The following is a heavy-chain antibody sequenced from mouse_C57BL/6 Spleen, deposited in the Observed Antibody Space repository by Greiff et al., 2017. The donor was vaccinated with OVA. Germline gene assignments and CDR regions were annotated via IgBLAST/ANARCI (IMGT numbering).Heavy chain of an antibody. Sequence: EVNVVESEGGLVQPGSSMKLSCTASGFTFSDYYMAWVRQVPEKGLEWVANINYDGSSTYYLDSLKSRFIISRDNAKNILYLQMSSLKSEDTATYYCARDGHYYGSSYDYAMDYWGQGTSVTVSS. J-gene: IGHJ4*01. CDR1: GFTFSDYY. V-gene: IGHV5-16*01. CDR2: INYDGSST. CDR3: ARDGHYYGSSYDYAMDY. D-gene: IGHD1-1*01.